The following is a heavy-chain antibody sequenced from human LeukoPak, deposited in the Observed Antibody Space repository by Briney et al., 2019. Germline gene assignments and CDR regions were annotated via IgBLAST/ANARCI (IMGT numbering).Heavy chain of an antibody. J-gene: IGHJ4*02. Sequence: GGSLRLSCAAAGFTFSSYGMHWVRQAPGKGLEWVAVIWYDGSNKYYANSVKGRFTISRDNSKHTLYLQMNSLRAEDTAVYYCARSHTVTTGYLDYWGQGTLVTVSS. CDR2: IWYDGSNK. CDR1: GFTFSSYG. D-gene: IGHD4-17*01. CDR3: ARSHTVTTGYLDY. V-gene: IGHV3-33*01.